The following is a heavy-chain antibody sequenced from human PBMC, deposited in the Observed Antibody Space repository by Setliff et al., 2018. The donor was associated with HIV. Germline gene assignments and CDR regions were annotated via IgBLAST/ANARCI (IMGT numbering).Heavy chain of an antibody. CDR2: IYHDGST. V-gene: IGHV4-39*01. Sequence: SETLSLTCTVPGGSITSTNFYWGWVRQPPGKGLEWIGSIYHDGSTYYNPSLKSRLTISLDTSNNQFSVRLTSVTAADTAIYYCSRLYYNFWTGHRAFFNYWGQGTLVTVSS. J-gene: IGHJ4*02. D-gene: IGHD3-3*01. CDR3: SRLYYNFWTGHRAFFNY. CDR1: GGSITSTNFY.